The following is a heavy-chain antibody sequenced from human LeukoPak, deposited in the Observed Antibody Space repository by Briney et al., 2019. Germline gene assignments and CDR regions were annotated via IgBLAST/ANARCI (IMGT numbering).Heavy chain of an antibody. CDR3: ARLQVDYSGNSAGYYYYYYMDV. V-gene: IGHV4-38-2*02. Sequence: PSETLSLTCTVSGYSISSGYYWGWIRQPPGKGREWIGEINHSGSTNYNPSLKSRVTISVDTSKNQFSLKLSSVTAADTAVYYCARLQVDYSGNSAGYYYYYYMDVWGKGTTVTISS. CDR2: INHSGST. D-gene: IGHD4-23*01. J-gene: IGHJ6*03. CDR1: GYSISSGYY.